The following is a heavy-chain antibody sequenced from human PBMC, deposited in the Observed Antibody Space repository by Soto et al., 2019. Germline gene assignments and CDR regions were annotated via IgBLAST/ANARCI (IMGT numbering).Heavy chain of an antibody. CDR3: ARGHYDFDV. D-gene: IGHD3-3*01. V-gene: IGHV3-11*06. CDR2: IASSSRFT. Sequence: GGSLRLACAVSGFTVSDYDMSWIRHAPGKGLERDSSIASSSRFTYYADSVQARFPVSRDTAKKSLNLQMNSLRVGDTAVYYCARGHYDFDVWGQGTTVTVSS. J-gene: IGHJ6*02. CDR1: GFTVSDYD.